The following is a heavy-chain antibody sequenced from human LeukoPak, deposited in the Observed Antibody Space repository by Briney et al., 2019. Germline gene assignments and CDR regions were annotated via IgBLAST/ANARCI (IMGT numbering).Heavy chain of an antibody. CDR3: ARDSHSSSWYSEFDY. Sequence: GGSLRLSCAASGFTVSNNYMGWVRQAPGKGLEWVALIWHDGSNKYYGDSVKDRFTISRDNSKNTLYLQMDSLRDEDTAVYYCARDSHSSSWYSEFDYWGQGTLVTVSS. D-gene: IGHD6-13*01. CDR1: GFTVSNNY. J-gene: IGHJ4*02. V-gene: IGHV3-33*08. CDR2: IWHDGSNK.